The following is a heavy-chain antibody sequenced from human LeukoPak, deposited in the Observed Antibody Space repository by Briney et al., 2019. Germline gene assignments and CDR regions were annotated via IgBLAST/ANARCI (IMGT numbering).Heavy chain of an antibody. CDR2: IYPGDSDT. CDR3: ARPTYYYDSTNAFDI. V-gene: IGHV5-51*01. CDR1: GYSFTSYW. J-gene: IGHJ3*02. D-gene: IGHD3-22*01. Sequence: GKSLKISCKGSGYSFTSYWIGWVRQMPGKGLEWMGIIYPGDSDTRYSPSFQGQVTISADKSFSTAYLQWSSLKASDTAMYYCARPTYYYDSTNAFDIWGQGTMVTVSS.